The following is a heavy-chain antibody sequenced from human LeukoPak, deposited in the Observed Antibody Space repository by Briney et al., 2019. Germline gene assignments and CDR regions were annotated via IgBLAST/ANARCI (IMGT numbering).Heavy chain of an antibody. D-gene: IGHD5-18*01. Sequence: SETLSLTCTVSGVSISSYYWSWIRQPPGKGLEWIGYIYYSGSTNYNPSLKSRVTISVDTSKNQFSLKLSSVTAADTAVYYCARVPGYSYGYADYWGQGTLVTVSS. CDR1: GVSISSYY. CDR2: IYYSGST. V-gene: IGHV4-59*01. CDR3: ARVPGYSYGYADY. J-gene: IGHJ4*02.